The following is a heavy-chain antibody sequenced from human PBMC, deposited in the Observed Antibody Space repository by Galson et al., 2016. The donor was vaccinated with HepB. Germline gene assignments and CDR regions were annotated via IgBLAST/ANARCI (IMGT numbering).Heavy chain of an antibody. Sequence: SETLSLTCTVSGDSISSYCWSWMRQPAGKGLKWIGRSCTSGRIIYHPALRSRVPMSIDTSKNQFSLKLSSVTAADTAVYYCAREITGWPKDYFDSWGQGTLLTVSS. CDR2: SCTSGRI. J-gene: IGHJ4*02. V-gene: IGHV4-4*07. CDR1: GDSISSYC. D-gene: IGHD1-20*01. CDR3: AREITGWPKDYFDS.